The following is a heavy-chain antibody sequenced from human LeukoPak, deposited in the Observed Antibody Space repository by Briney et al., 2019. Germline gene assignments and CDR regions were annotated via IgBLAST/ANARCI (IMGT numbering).Heavy chain of an antibody. CDR1: GGSISSYY. J-gene: IGHJ3*02. Sequence: PSETLSLTCTVSGGSISSYYWSWIRQPPGKGLEWIGYIYYSGSTNYNPSLKSRVTISVDTSKNQFSLKLSSVTAADTAVYYCARSRAQLPAAFDIWGQGTMVTVSS. V-gene: IGHV4-59*01. CDR3: ARSRAQLPAAFDI. D-gene: IGHD2-2*01. CDR2: IYYSGST.